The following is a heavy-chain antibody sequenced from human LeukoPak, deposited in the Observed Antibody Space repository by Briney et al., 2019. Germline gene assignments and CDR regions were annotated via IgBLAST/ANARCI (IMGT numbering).Heavy chain of an antibody. V-gene: IGHV1-2*02. Sequence: GASVKVSCKTSGYNFIDYYIHWVRQAPGQGLEWVGRIDPVSGGTHYAQKFQVRVTMTRDTSISTVYMEMSGLKSDDTALYYCARAAGPYTNSRFHYWGQGTLVTVSS. D-gene: IGHD2-2*02. CDR1: GYNFIDYY. CDR3: ARAAGPYTNSRFHY. J-gene: IGHJ4*02. CDR2: IDPVSGGT.